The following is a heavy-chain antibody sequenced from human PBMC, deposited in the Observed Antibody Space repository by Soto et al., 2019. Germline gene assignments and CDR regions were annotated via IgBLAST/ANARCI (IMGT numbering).Heavy chain of an antibody. J-gene: IGHJ6*02. CDR1: GGSISSSSYY. CDR2: IYYSGST. D-gene: IGHD6-19*01. V-gene: IGHV4-39*01. Sequence: SETLSLTCTVSGGSISSSSYYWGWIRQPPGKGLKWIGSIYYSGSTYYNPSLKSRVTISVDTSKNQFSLKLSSVTAADTAVYYCARRRMESSGWYPPALNYYGMDVWGQGTTVTVSS. CDR3: ARRRMESSGWYPPALNYYGMDV.